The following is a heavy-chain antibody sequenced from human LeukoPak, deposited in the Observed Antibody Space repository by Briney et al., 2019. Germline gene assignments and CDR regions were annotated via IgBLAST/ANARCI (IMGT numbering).Heavy chain of an antibody. J-gene: IGHJ4*02. CDR3: ARVPDYYGSGGRDSY. D-gene: IGHD3-10*01. V-gene: IGHV3-30*02. Sequence: PGGSLRLSCAASGFTFSSYGMHWVRQAPGKGLEWVAFIRYDGSNKYYADSVKGRFTISRDNAKNSLYLQMSSLRAEDTAVYFCARVPDYYGSGGRDSYWGQGTLVTVSS. CDR2: IRYDGSNK. CDR1: GFTFSSYG.